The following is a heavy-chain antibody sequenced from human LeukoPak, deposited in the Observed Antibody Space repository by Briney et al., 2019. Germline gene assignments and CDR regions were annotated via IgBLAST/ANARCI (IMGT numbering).Heavy chain of an antibody. CDR3: AKSPLRTRILLDY. Sequence: GGSLRLSCAASGFTFSKHGMNWVRQAPGKGLEWVSGISPSGDITYYADSVKGRFTISRDNSKNTLYLQMNSLRADDTAVYYCAKSPLRTRILLDYWGQGTLVTVSS. CDR1: GFTFSKHG. J-gene: IGHJ4*02. CDR2: ISPSGDIT. D-gene: IGHD3-3*01. V-gene: IGHV3-23*01.